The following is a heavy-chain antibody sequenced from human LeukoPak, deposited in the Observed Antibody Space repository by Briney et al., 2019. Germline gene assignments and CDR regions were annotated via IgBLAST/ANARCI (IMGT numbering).Heavy chain of an antibody. CDR1: GYTLTELS. J-gene: IGHJ4*02. D-gene: IGHD3-16*02. CDR2: FDPEDGET. Sequence: ASVKVSCKVSGYTLTELSMHWVRQAPGKGLEWMGGFDPEDGETIYAQKFQGRVTMTEDTSTDTAYMELSSLRSEDTAVYYCATGGRRDYVWGSYRYLGSFDYWGQGTLVTVSS. CDR3: ATGGRRDYVWGSYRYLGSFDY. V-gene: IGHV1-24*01.